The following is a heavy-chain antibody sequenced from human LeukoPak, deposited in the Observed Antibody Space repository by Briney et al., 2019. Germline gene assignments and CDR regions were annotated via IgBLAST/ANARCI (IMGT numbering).Heavy chain of an antibody. CDR3: AKDIQGYDILTGVDY. J-gene: IGHJ4*02. Sequence: GGSLRLSCAASGFTFDDYTMHWVRHAPGKGLEWVSLISWDGGSTYYADSVKGRFTISRDNSKNSLYLQMNSLRTEDTALYYCAKDIQGYDILTGVDYWGQGTLVTVSS. D-gene: IGHD3-9*01. CDR2: ISWDGGST. V-gene: IGHV3-43*01. CDR1: GFTFDDYT.